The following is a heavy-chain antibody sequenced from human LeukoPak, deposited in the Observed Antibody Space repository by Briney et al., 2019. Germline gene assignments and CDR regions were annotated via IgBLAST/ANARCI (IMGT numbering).Heavy chain of an antibody. D-gene: IGHD3-22*01. J-gene: IGHJ4*02. CDR1: GGSISSGDYY. CDR3: ARTLDSSGYYYDY. CDR2: ISYSGST. Sequence: KTSETLSLTCTVSGGSISSGDYYWTWIRQPPGKGLEWIGYISYSGSTYYNPSLKSRVTISLDTSKNQFSLKLRSVTAADTAVYYCARTLDSSGYYYDYWGQGTLVTVSS. V-gene: IGHV4-30-4*01.